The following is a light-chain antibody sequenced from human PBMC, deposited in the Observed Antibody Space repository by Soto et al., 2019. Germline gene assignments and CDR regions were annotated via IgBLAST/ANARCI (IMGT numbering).Light chain of an antibody. CDR1: SNDVGIYNY. J-gene: IGLJ3*02. V-gene: IGLV2-14*01. CDR3: SSYTISSTWV. CDR2: EVT. Sequence: QSVLTQPASVSGSPGQSITISCTGTSNDVGIYNYVSWYQQHPGKAPKLMIYEVTTRPSGVSDRFSGSKSDYTASLTISGLQAEDEADYYCSSYTISSTWVFGGGTKVTVL.